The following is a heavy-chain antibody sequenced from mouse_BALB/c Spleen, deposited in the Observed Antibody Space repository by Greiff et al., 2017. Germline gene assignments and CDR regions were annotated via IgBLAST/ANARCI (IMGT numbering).Heavy chain of an antibody. Sequence: EVQGVESGGGLVKPGGSLKLSCAASGFTFNTYAMNWVRQAPGKGLEWVARIRSKSNNYATYYADSVKDRFTISRDDSQSMLYLQMNNLKTEDTAMYYCVRQRDYGSSPFAYWGQGTLVTVSA. V-gene: IGHV10-1*02. CDR1: GFTFNTYA. J-gene: IGHJ3*01. CDR3: VRQRDYGSSPFAY. D-gene: IGHD1-1*01. CDR2: IRSKSNNYAT.